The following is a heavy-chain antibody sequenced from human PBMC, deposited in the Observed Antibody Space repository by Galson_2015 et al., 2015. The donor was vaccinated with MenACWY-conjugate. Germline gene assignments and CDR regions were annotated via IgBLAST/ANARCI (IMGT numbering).Heavy chain of an antibody. Sequence: SVKVSCKASGYAFATYAIHWVRQAPGQRLEYLGWINAGNGNTRSAQKLQGRVTITRDTSANTAYMELSSLRSEDTAEYYCTRASLGYGNDFFDLWGQGTLVIVSS. D-gene: IGHD5-18*01. J-gene: IGHJ4*02. CDR1: GYAFATYA. V-gene: IGHV1-3*01. CDR3: TRASLGYGNDFFDL. CDR2: INAGNGNT.